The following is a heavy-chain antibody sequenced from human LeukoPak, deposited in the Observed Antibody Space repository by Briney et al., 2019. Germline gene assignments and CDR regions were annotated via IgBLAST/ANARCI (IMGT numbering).Heavy chain of an antibody. CDR3: ACEVGSTVDY. D-gene: IGHD1-26*01. J-gene: IGHJ4*02. V-gene: IGHV3-21*01. CDR2: ISTSSSYI. Sequence: GGSLRLSCAASGFTFSRYSMNWVRQAPGKGLEWVSFISTSSSYIYYADSVKGRFTISRDNAKNSLYLQMNSLRAEDTAVYYCACEVGSTVDYWGQGTLVTVSS. CDR1: GFTFSRYS.